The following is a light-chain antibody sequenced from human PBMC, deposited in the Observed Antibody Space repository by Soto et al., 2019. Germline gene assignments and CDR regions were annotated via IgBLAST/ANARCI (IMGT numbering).Light chain of an antibody. CDR3: QQYNNWPPWT. V-gene: IGKV3-15*01. CDR1: QSISSN. CDR2: GAS. J-gene: IGKJ1*01. Sequence: EVVMTQSPATLSVSLGERATLSCRASQSISSNLAWYQQKPGQPPRLLIYGASTRATGIPARFGGSGSGTEFTLTISSLQSEDFAVYYCQQYNNWPPWTFGQGTKVEIK.